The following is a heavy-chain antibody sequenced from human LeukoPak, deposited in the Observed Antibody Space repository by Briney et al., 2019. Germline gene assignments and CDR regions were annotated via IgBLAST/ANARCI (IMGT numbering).Heavy chain of an antibody. CDR3: ARGPHWDPHFDY. Sequence: VASVKVSCKASGYTFTDYYMHWVRQAPGQGLEWMGWINPKSYAINYAQKFLGRVTMTRDTSISTAYMELSRLRSDDTAVYYCARGPHWDPHFDYWGQGTLVTVSS. D-gene: IGHD7-27*01. J-gene: IGHJ4*02. V-gene: IGHV1-2*02. CDR2: INPKSYAI. CDR1: GYTFTDYY.